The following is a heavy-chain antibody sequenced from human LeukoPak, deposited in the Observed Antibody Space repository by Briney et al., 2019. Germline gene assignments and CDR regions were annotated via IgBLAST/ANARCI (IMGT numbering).Heavy chain of an antibody. CDR1: GFTFDDYG. CDR3: ARVSLLAVAGPSDY. V-gene: IGHV3-20*04. D-gene: IGHD6-19*01. J-gene: IGHJ4*02. CDR2: INWNGGST. Sequence: PGGSVRLSCAASGFTFDDYGMSWVRQAPGKGLEWVSGINWNGGSTGYADSVKGRFTISRDNAKNSLYLQMNSLRAEDTALYYCARVSLLAVAGPSDYWGQGTLVTVSS.